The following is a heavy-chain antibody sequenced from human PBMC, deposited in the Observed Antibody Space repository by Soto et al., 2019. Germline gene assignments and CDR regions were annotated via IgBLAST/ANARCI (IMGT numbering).Heavy chain of an antibody. CDR1: GFTVSSNY. CDR2: IYSGGST. J-gene: IGHJ6*02. D-gene: IGHD3-10*01. V-gene: IGHV3-53*01. Sequence: GGSLRLSCAASGFTVSSNYMSWVRQAPGKGLEWVSVIYSGGSTYYADSVKGRFTISRDNSKNTLYLQMNSLRAEDTAVYYCASPYGSGNPYYYYGMDVWGQGTTVTVSS. CDR3: ASPYGSGNPYYYYGMDV.